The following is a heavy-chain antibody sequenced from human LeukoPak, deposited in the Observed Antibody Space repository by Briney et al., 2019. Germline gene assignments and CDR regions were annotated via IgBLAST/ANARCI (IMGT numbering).Heavy chain of an antibody. D-gene: IGHD5-24*01. V-gene: IGHV4-34*01. J-gene: IGHJ4*02. Sequence: SETLSLTCAVYGGSFSGYYWSWIRQPPGKGLEWIGEINHSGSTNYNPSLKSRVTISVDTSKNQFSLKLSSVTAADTAVYYCARGLSLGRYEMATRDSWVGVDYWGQGTLVTVSS. CDR2: INHSGST. CDR3: ARGLSLGRYEMATRDSWVGVDY. CDR1: GGSFSGYY.